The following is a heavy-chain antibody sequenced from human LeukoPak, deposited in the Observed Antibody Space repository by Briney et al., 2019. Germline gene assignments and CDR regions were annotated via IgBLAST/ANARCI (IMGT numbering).Heavy chain of an antibody. CDR2: INHSGST. J-gene: IGHJ4*02. D-gene: IGHD6-25*01. Sequence: KPSETLSLTCAVYGGSFSGYYWSWIRQPPGKGLEWIGEINHSGSTNYTPSLKSRVTISVDTSKNQFSLKLSSVTAADTAVYYCEMLAAAGGIDYWGQGTLVTVSS. CDR3: EMLAAAGGIDY. V-gene: IGHV4-34*01. CDR1: GGSFSGYY.